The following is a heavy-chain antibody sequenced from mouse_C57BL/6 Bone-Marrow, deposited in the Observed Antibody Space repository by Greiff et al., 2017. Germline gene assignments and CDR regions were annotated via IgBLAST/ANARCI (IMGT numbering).Heavy chain of an antibody. V-gene: IGHV1-78*01. CDR3: ARRYHHDYFDG. D-gene: IGHD2-3*01. Sequence: QVQLQQSDAELVKPGASVKISCKVSGYTFTDHTIHWMKQRPEQGLEWIGYIYPRAGSTKYNEKFKGKATFAADKSSSTAYMQRNSLTSEDSAVYLCARRYHHDYFDGWGQGTTLTVSS. J-gene: IGHJ2*01. CDR1: GYTFTDHT. CDR2: IYPRAGST.